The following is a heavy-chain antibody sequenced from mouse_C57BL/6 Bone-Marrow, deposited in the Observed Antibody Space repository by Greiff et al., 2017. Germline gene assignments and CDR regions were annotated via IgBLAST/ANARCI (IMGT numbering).Heavy chain of an antibody. CDR3: ARGYSSSYDYFDY. CDR1: GYAFSSSW. V-gene: IGHV1-82*01. CDR2: IYPGDGDT. J-gene: IGHJ2*01. D-gene: IGHD1-1*01. Sequence: VQLQESGPELVKPGASVKISCKASGYAFSSSWMNWVKQRPGKGLEWIGRIYPGDGDTNYNGKFKGKATLTADKSSSTAYMQLSSLTSEDSAVYFCARGYSSSYDYFDYWGQGTTLTVSS.